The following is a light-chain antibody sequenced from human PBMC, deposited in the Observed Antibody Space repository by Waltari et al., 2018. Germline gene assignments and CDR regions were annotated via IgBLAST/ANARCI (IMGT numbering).Light chain of an antibody. CDR3: QQRRSWPLT. CDR2: DAS. J-gene: IGKJ4*01. V-gene: IGKV3-11*01. Sequence: EIVLTQSPAILSFFPGERATFSCRASQSVGTYLAWYQQRPGQSPRLLIYDASYRATGIPARFSGSGSETDFTLTISSLQPEDFAVYYCQQRRSWPLTFGGGTRVQI. CDR1: QSVGTY.